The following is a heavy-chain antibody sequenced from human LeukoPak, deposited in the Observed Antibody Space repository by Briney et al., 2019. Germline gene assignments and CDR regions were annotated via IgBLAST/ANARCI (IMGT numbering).Heavy chain of an antibody. D-gene: IGHD6-13*01. CDR3: AREDSSSWYVRRNWFDP. J-gene: IGHJ5*02. CDR1: GGSISSYY. V-gene: IGHV4-4*07. Sequence: PSETLSLTCTVSGGSISSYYWSWIRQPAGKGLEWIGRIYTSGSTNHNPSLKSRVTMSVDTSKNQFSLKLSSVTAADTAVYYCAREDSSSWYVRRNWFDPWGQGTLVTVSS. CDR2: IYTSGST.